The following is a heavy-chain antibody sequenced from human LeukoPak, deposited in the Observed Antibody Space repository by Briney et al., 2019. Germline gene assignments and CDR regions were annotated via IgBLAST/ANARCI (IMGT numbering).Heavy chain of an antibody. V-gene: IGHV3-30-3*01. CDR1: GFTFSTYA. CDR3: ARTTTPHYYGSGSYALGY. J-gene: IGHJ4*02. Sequence: PGRSLRLSCAASGFTFSTYAMHWVRQGPGKGLEWLAVISYDGSNKYYADSVKGRFTISRDNSKNTLYLQMSSLSAEDTAVYYCARTTTPHYYGSGSYALGYWGQGTLVTVPS. CDR2: ISYDGSNK. D-gene: IGHD3-10*01.